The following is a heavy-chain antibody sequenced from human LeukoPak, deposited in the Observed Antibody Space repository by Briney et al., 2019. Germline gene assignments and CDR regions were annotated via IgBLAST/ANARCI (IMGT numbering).Heavy chain of an antibody. Sequence: PSETLSLTCTVSGGSISSSSYYWGWIRQPPGKGLEWIGSIDYSGSTYYNPSLKSRVTISVDASKNQFSLKLSSVTAADTAVYYCARAGVVGAPARRWFDPWGQGTLVTVSS. CDR1: GGSISSSSYY. V-gene: IGHV4-39*07. CDR2: IDYSGST. J-gene: IGHJ5*02. CDR3: ARAGVVGAPARRWFDP. D-gene: IGHD1-26*01.